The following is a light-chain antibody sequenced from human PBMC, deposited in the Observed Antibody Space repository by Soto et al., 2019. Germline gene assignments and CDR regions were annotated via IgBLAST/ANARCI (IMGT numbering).Light chain of an antibody. CDR1: SSDIGDSNF. J-gene: IGLJ1*01. CDR2: DVS. V-gene: IGLV2-14*01. Sequence: LAQPASVSGSPGQSITISCTGTSSDIGDSNFVSWYQHHPGKAPKLLIYDVSDRPSRISSRFSGSKSANTASLTISGLQAEDEALYYCSSYTSTTTVRFVFGTGTKLTVL. CDR3: SSYTSTTTVRFV.